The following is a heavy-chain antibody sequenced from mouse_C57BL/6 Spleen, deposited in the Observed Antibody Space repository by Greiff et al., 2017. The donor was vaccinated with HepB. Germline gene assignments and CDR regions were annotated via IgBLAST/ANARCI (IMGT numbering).Heavy chain of an antibody. Sequence: EVKLMESGGGLVKPGGSLKLSCAASGFTFSDYGMHWVRQAPEKGLEWVAYISSGSSTIYYADTVKGRFTISRDNAKNTLFLQMTSLRSEDTAMYYCARDYGSSYGYFHVWGTETPGTVSS. V-gene: IGHV5-17*01. CDR2: ISSGSSTI. J-gene: IGHJ1*03. CDR1: GFTFSDYG. CDR3: ARDYGSSYGYFHV. D-gene: IGHD1-1*01.